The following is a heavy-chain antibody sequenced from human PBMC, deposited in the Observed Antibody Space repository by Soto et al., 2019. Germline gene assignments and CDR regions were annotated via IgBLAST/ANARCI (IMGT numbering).Heavy chain of an antibody. CDR2: IYHSGST. V-gene: IGHV4-4*02. CDR3: ARARATGYDFWSGYPPPYYYGMDV. J-gene: IGHJ6*02. D-gene: IGHD3-3*01. CDR1: GGSISSSNW. Sequence: QVQLQESGPGLVKPSGTLSLTCAVSGGSISSSNWWSWVRQPPGKGLEWIGEIYHSGSTNYNPSHKRRVTISVDKSKNPFSLKLSSVTAADTAVYYCARARATGYDFWSGYPPPYYYGMDVWGQGTTVTVSS.